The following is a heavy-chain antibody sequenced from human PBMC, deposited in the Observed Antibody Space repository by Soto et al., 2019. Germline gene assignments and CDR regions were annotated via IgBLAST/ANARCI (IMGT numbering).Heavy chain of an antibody. J-gene: IGHJ3*02. V-gene: IGHV1-46*01. CDR3: ARRWCSSGWYAGAFDI. CDR2: INPSGGST. CDR1: GYTFTSYY. Sequence: ASVKVSCKASGYTFTSYYMHWVRQAPGQGLEWMGIINPSGGSTSYAQKFQGRVTMTRDTSTSTVYMELSSLRSEDTAVYYCARRWCSSGWYAGAFDIWGQGTMVTVSS. D-gene: IGHD6-19*01.